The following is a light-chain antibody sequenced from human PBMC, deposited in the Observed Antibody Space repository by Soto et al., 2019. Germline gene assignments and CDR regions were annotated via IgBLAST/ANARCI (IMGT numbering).Light chain of an antibody. CDR3: QHYVSIPLT. V-gene: IGKV3-20*01. Sequence: EIVLTQSPGTLSLSPGERATLSCRASQSVGTYLAWYQQKPGQAPRLLMYGASSRATGIPDRFSGSGSGTDFTLTISRLEPDDIAVYYCQHYVSIPLTFGGGTKVDIK. CDR2: GAS. J-gene: IGKJ4*01. CDR1: QSVGTY.